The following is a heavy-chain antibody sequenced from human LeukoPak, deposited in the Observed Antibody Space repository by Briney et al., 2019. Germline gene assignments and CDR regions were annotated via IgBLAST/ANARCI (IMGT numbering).Heavy chain of an antibody. J-gene: IGHJ4*02. CDR3: ARATVRTGFDY. D-gene: IGHD4-17*01. V-gene: IGHV4-61*02. CDR2: IYTSGST. Sequence: SETLSLTCTVSGGSISSSSNYWSWIRQPAGKGLEWIGRIYTSGSTNYNPSLKSRVTMSVDTSKNQFSLKLSSVTAADTAVYYCARATVRTGFDYWGQGTLVTVSS. CDR1: GGSISSSSNY.